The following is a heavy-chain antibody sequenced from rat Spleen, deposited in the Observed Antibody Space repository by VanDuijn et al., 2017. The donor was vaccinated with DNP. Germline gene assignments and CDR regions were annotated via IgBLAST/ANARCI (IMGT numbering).Heavy chain of an antibody. D-gene: IGHD1-2*01. V-gene: IGHV5-20*01. J-gene: IGHJ3*01. CDR2: ISYDGSST. CDR1: GFTFSDYN. Sequence: EVQLVESGGNLVQPGRSLKLSCAASGFTFSDYNMAWVRQAPTKGLEWVATISYDGSSTYYRDSVKGRFTISRDNAKSTLYLQMDSLTSEDTATYYCTTDPSYYSSPFAYWGQGTLVTVSS. CDR3: TTDPSYYSSPFAY.